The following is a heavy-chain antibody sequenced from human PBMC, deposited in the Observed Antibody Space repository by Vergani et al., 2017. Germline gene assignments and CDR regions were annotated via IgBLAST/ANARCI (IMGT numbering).Heavy chain of an antibody. V-gene: IGHV3-48*01. Sequence: EVQLVESGGGLVQPGGSLRLSCAASGFTFSSYSMNWVRQAPGKGLEWVSYISSSSSTIYYADSVKGRFTISRDNAKNSLYLQMNSRRAEDTAVYYCARETTVTTGDIWGQGTMVTVSS. CDR3: ARETTVTTGDI. J-gene: IGHJ3*02. D-gene: IGHD4-17*01. CDR2: ISSSSSTI. CDR1: GFTFSSYS.